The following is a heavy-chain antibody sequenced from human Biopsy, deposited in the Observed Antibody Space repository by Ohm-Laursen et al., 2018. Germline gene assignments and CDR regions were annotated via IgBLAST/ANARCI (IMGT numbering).Heavy chain of an antibody. J-gene: IGHJ4*02. Sequence: SLRLSCAASEFIFRSYAMHWVRQAPGKGLQWVAFISYDGSKKDYGDSVKGRFTISRYNSKNTLYLQMNNLRAEDTAVYYCAKIAFDSSGANTMRDYWGQGTLVTVFS. CDR2: ISYDGSKK. V-gene: IGHV3-30*18. CDR3: AKIAFDSSGANTMRDY. CDR1: EFIFRSYA. D-gene: IGHD3-22*01.